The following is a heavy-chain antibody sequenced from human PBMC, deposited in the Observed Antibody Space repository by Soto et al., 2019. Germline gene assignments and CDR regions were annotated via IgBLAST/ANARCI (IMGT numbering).Heavy chain of an antibody. CDR2: IYGAAST. CDR3: ARDGPSRSRYYFDY. D-gene: IGHD6-13*01. Sequence: EVQLVESGGGLVQPGGSLRLSCAASGFTVSSNYMNWVRQAPGKGLEWVSIIYGAASTYYADSVKGRFTISRDNSKNTMYLQMNSLRAEDTAVYYCARDGPSRSRYYFDYWGQGTLVTFSS. J-gene: IGHJ4*02. V-gene: IGHV3-66*01. CDR1: GFTVSSNY.